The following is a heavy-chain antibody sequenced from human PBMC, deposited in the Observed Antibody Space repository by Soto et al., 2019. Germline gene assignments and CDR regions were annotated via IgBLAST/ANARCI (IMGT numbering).Heavy chain of an antibody. CDR2: ISYDGSNK. CDR1: GFTFSSYA. CDR3: ARVEGGYDFFPDLFYYGMDV. Sequence: WGSRRLSCAASGFTFSSYAMHWVRQAPGKGLEWVAVISYDGSNKYYADSVKGRFTISRDNSKNTLYLQMNSLRAEDTAVYYCARVEGGYDFFPDLFYYGMDVWGQGTKVPVSS. J-gene: IGHJ6*01. V-gene: IGHV3-30-3*01. D-gene: IGHD5-12*01.